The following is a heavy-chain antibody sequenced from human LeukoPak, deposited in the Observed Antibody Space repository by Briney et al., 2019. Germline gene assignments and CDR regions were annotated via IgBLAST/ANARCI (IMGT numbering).Heavy chain of an antibody. Sequence: ASVKVSCKASGYTFTGYYMHWVRQAPGQGLEWMGWINPNSGGTNYAQKFQGRVTMTRDASISTAYMELSRLRSDDTAVYYCARLSSGWYAFDIWGQGTMVTVSS. CDR1: GYTFTGYY. V-gene: IGHV1-2*02. J-gene: IGHJ3*02. CDR2: INPNSGGT. D-gene: IGHD6-19*01. CDR3: ARLSSGWYAFDI.